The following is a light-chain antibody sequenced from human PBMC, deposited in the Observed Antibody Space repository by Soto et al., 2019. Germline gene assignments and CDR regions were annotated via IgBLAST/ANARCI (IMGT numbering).Light chain of an antibody. V-gene: IGKV1-27*01. Sequence: DIQMTQSPSSLSASVGDRVTITCRASQGISNYLAWYQQKPGKVPKLLIYAASTLQSGVPSRFSHSGSGTHLTLTISSQQPENVATYYCQKYNSALWTFGQGNKVEIK. CDR3: QKYNSALWT. CDR2: AAS. J-gene: IGKJ1*01. CDR1: QGISNY.